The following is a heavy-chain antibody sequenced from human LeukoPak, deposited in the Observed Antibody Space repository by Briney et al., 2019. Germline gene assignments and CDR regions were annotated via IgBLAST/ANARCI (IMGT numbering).Heavy chain of an antibody. CDR2: IYYSGST. CDR1: DGSISSYY. Sequence: SETLSLTCTVSDGSISSYYWSWIRQPPGKGLEWIGYIYYSGSTNYNPSLKSRVTISVDTSKNQFSLKLSSVTAADTAVYYCARAGYSSGWYSPWWFDPWGQGTLVTVSS. D-gene: IGHD6-19*01. CDR3: ARAGYSSGWYSPWWFDP. V-gene: IGHV4-59*01. J-gene: IGHJ5*02.